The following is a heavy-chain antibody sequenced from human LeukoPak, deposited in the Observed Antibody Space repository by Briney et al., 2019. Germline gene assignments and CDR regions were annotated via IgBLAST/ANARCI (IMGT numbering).Heavy chain of an antibody. J-gene: IGHJ3*02. Sequence: PGGSLRLSCSASGFTFSSYAMHWVRQAPGKGLEYVSAISSNGGSTYYADSVKGRFTISRDNSKNTLYLQMNSLRAEDTAVYYCARDGISDAFDIWGQGTMVTVSS. D-gene: IGHD1-14*01. CDR1: GFTFSSYA. CDR2: ISSNGGST. V-gene: IGHV3-64*04. CDR3: ARDGISDAFDI.